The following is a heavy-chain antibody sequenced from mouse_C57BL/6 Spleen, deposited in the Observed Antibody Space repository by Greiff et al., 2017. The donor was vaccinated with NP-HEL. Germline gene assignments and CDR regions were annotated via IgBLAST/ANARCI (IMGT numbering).Heavy chain of an antibody. Sequence: VQLQQSGAELVRPGASVTLSCKASGYTFTDYEMHWVKQTPVHGLEWIGAIDPETGGTAYNQKFKGKAILTADKSSSTAYMELRSLTSEDSAVYYCTRLRITTVVGAMDYWGQGTSVTVSS. CDR3: TRLRITTVVGAMDY. CDR2: IDPETGGT. J-gene: IGHJ4*01. D-gene: IGHD1-1*01. V-gene: IGHV1-15*01. CDR1: GYTFTDYE.